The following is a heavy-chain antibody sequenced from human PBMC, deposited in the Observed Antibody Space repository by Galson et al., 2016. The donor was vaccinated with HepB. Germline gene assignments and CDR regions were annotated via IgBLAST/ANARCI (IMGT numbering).Heavy chain of an antibody. CDR3: ARENRTYGDYGYDYYGMDV. CDR2: ITSHSDRI. CDR1: GFTFSRYE. J-gene: IGHJ6*02. Sequence: SLRLSCAASGFTFSRYEMTWVRQAPGKGLEWLSYITSHSDRIYYADSAKGRFTISRDNSKNTLYLQMNGLRAEDTAVYYCARENRTYGDYGYDYYGMDVWGQGTTVTVSS. D-gene: IGHD4-17*01. V-gene: IGHV3-48*03.